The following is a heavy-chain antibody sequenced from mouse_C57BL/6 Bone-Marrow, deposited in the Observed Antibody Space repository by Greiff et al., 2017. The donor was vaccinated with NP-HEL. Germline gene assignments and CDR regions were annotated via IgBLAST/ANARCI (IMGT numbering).Heavy chain of an antibody. CDR3: ASSFGTGYAMDY. CDR2: IWGVGST. Sequence: VKLMESGPGLVAPSQSLSITCTVSGFSLTSYGVDWVRQSPGKGLEWLGVIWGVGSTNYNSALKSRLSISKDNSKSQVFLKMNSLQTDDTAMYYCASSFGTGYAMDYWGQGTSVTVSS. CDR1: GFSLTSYG. D-gene: IGHD4-1*01. V-gene: IGHV2-6*01. J-gene: IGHJ4*01.